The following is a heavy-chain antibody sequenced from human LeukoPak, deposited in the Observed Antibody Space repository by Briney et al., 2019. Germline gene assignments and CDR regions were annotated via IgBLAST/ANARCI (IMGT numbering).Heavy chain of an antibody. CDR3: AMGDIVATGDEYYYYGMDV. J-gene: IGHJ6*02. Sequence: PSETLSLTCTVSGGSISSYYWSWIRQPPGKGLEWIGYIYYSGRTNYNPSLKSRVTISVDTSKNQFSLKLSSVTAADTAVYYCAMGDIVATGDEYYYYGMDVWGQGTTVTVSS. D-gene: IGHD5-12*01. V-gene: IGHV4-59*01. CDR1: GGSISSYY. CDR2: IYYSGRT.